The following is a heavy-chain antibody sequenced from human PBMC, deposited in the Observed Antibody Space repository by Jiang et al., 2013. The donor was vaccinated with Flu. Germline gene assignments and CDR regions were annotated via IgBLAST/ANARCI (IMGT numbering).Heavy chain of an antibody. J-gene: IGHJ2*01. CDR2: INQDGSKK. Sequence: ASGLAFSSYWMIWVRPGVQGRGLEWVANINQDGSKKYYVDSAKGRFTISRDNARKSVYLQMNSLRDEDTAVYYCAREGHCGGDCYHYWYFDLWGRGTLVTVSS. CDR3: AREGHCGGDCYHYWYFDL. CDR1: GLAFSSYW. V-gene: IGHV3-7*01. D-gene: IGHD2-21*02.